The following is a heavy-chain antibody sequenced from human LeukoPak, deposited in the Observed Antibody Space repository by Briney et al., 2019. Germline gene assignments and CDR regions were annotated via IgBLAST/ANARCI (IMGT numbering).Heavy chain of an antibody. V-gene: IGHV4-34*01. CDR3: ARDGGFSSSWYGPTPYYFDY. CDR1: GGPFTTYY. J-gene: IGHJ4*02. D-gene: IGHD6-13*01. CDR2: IYHTGST. Sequence: PSETLSLTCAVCGGPFTTYYWSWIRQPPGKGLEWIGDIYHTGSTTYNPSLKTRVTISVDTSKNQFSLKLSSVTAADTAVYYCARDGGFSSSWYGPTPYYFDYWGQGTLVTVSS.